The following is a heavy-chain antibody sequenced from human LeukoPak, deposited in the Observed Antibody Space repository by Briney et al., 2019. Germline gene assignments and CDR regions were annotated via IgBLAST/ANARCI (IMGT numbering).Heavy chain of an antibody. CDR3: AKDSSRWAFDY. V-gene: IGHV3-30*18. J-gene: IGHJ4*02. CDR1: GVTLSSYE. Sequence: GGSLRLSCTASGVTLSSYEMHWVRQAPGKGLEWVAVITCNGSTVYYADSVRGRFTISRDTSKNTVYLQMNSLTTEDTAVYYCAKDSSRWAFDYWGQGTLVTVYS. CDR2: ITCNGSTV. D-gene: IGHD6-13*01.